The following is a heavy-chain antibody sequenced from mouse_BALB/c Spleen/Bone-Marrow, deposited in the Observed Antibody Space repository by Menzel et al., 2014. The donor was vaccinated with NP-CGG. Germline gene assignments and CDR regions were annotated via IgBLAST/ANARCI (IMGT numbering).Heavy chain of an antibody. J-gene: IGHJ1*01. V-gene: IGHV5-6*01. CDR2: ISSGGSHT. D-gene: IGHD2-3*01. CDR3: ARLDGYSLWYFEV. Sequence: EVQLQQSGGDLVKPGGSLKLSCAASGFTFSSYDMSWVRQTPDKRLEWVATISSGGSHTYYPDSVKGRFTISRDNAKNTLYLQMSSLRSEDSAMYYCARLDGYSLWYFEVWGAGTTVTVAA. CDR1: GFTFSSYD.